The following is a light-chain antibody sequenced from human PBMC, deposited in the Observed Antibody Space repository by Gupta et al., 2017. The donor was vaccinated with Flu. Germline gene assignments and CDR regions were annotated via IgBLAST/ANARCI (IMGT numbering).Light chain of an antibody. CDR2: EVI. J-gene: IGLJ3*02. CDR3: SSYTSSNSLE. Sequence: QSALTQPASVSGSPGQSITISCTGTRSDVGGYNYVSGDQNHPGKAPKLMFYEVINRAAGVSNRFSGSKSGNTASLTISGLEAEDEADYYCSSYTSSNSLEFGGGTKLTVL. CDR1: RSDVGGYNY. V-gene: IGLV2-14*01.